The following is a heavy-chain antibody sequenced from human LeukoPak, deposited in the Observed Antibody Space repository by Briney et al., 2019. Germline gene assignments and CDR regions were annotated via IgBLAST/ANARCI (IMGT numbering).Heavy chain of an antibody. D-gene: IGHD5-18*01. V-gene: IGHV3-33*01. CDR1: GSTFSNYG. CDR3: AREDTSLVIAY. Sequence: GGSLRLSCAASGSTFSNYGMHWVRQAPGKGLEWVAVMWYDGSNKYYTDSVKGRFTISRDNSKNTLYLQMNSLRAEDTAVYHCAREDTSLVIAYWGQGTLVTVSS. CDR2: MWYDGSNK. J-gene: IGHJ4*02.